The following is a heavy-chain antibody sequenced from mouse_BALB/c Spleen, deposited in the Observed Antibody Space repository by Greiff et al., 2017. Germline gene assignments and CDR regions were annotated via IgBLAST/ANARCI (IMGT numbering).Heavy chain of an antibody. J-gene: IGHJ2*01. D-gene: IGHD1-1*01. V-gene: IGHV3-8*02. CDR1: GDSITSGY. Sequence: DVKLVESGPSLVKPSQTLSLTCSVTGDSITSGYWNWVRKFPGNKLEYMGYISYSGSTYNNPSLKSRISITRDTSKNQYYLQLNSVTTEDTATYYCARSGHYYGSSYFDYWGQGTTLTVSS. CDR2: ISYSGST. CDR3: ARSGHYYGSSYFDY.